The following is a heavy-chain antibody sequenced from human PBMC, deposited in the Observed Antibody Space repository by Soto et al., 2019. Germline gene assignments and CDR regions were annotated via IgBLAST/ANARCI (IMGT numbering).Heavy chain of an antibody. CDR1: GGSISSGDYY. V-gene: IGHV4-30-4*01. Sequence: QVQLQESGPGLVKPSQTLSLTCTVSGGSISSGDYYWSWIRQPPGKGLEWIGYIYYSGSTYYNPSLKSRVTISVDPSKNQFSLKLSSVTAADTAVYYCARGYGDRNEVRGVIFDYWGQGTLVTVSS. D-gene: IGHD3-10*01. J-gene: IGHJ4*02. CDR2: IYYSGST. CDR3: ARGYGDRNEVRGVIFDY.